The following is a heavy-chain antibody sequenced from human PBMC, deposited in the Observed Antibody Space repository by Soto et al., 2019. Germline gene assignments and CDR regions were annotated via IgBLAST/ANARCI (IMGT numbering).Heavy chain of an antibody. J-gene: IGHJ4*02. V-gene: IGHV3-23*01. CDR2: ITNTGGDT. CDR1: GFTFSSNA. CDR3: ARASGESYPGSRVFDS. D-gene: IGHD3-10*01. Sequence: EVQLLESGGDLVQPGGSLRLSCAASGFTFSSNAMTWVRRAPGKGLEWVSVITNTGGDTLYADSVKGRFTMSRDNSKNILDLQMNSLRAEDTAIYYCARASGESYPGSRVFDSWGQGTRVTVSS.